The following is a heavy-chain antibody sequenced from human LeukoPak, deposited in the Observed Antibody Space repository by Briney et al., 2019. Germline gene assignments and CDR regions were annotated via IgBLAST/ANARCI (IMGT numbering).Heavy chain of an antibody. D-gene: IGHD2-2*01. Sequence: PGGSLRLSCAASGFTFSSYAMSWVRQAPGKGLEWVSYISSSSSTIYYADSVKGRFTISRDNAKNSLYLQMNSLRAEDTAVYYCARGGGRGYCSSTSCPLLPPFDYWGQGTLVTVSS. CDR1: GFTFSSYA. J-gene: IGHJ4*02. CDR2: ISSSSSTI. CDR3: ARGGGRGYCSSTSCPLLPPFDY. V-gene: IGHV3-48*01.